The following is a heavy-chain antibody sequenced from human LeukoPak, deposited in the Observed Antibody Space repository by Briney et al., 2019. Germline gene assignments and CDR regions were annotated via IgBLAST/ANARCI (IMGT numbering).Heavy chain of an antibody. V-gene: IGHV3-74*01. Sequence: PGGSLRLSCAASGFTFSNYWTHWVRQAPGKGLVWVSRINSDGSSRNYADPVKGRFTISRDNAKNTLYLQMSSLRAEDTAVYYCASASSHRIAAGGDYWGQGTLVTVSS. CDR2: INSDGSSR. CDR1: GFTFSNYW. CDR3: ASASSHRIAAGGDY. D-gene: IGHD6-13*01. J-gene: IGHJ4*02.